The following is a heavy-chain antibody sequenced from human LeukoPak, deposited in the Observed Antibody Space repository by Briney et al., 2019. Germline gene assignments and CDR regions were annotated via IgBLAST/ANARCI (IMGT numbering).Heavy chain of an antibody. CDR3: AVRGLRYYYYYYMDV. CDR1: VASLRVDY. J-gene: IGHJ6*03. CDR2: INHRGNA. D-gene: IGHD4-17*01. V-gene: IGHV4-34*01. Sequence: SETLSLTRAVYVASLRVDYWSTSRARPEEGLESRGEINHRGNANCNPSLKRRATLPVDTSKNQFSLKLSSVTAADKAVYYCAVRGLRYYYYYYMDVWGKGTTVTVSS.